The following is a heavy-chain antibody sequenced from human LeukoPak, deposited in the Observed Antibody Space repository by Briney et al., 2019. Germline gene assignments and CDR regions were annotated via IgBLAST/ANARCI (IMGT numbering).Heavy chain of an antibody. CDR1: GFTFSSYA. CDR3: ARVAYAYYYYMDV. J-gene: IGHJ6*03. Sequence: GGSLRLSCAASGFTFSSYAMHWVRQAPGKGLEWVSVIYSGGSTYYADSVKGRFTISRDNSKNTLYLQMNSLRAEDTAVYYCARVAYAYYYYMDVWGKGTTVTVSS. CDR2: IYSGGST. V-gene: IGHV3-53*01. D-gene: IGHD2-8*01.